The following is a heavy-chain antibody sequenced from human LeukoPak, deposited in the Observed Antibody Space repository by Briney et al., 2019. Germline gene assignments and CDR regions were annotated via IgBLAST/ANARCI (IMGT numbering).Heavy chain of an antibody. CDR2: ISAYNGNT. D-gene: IGHD5-18*01. Sequence: ASVKVSCKASGYTFTSYGISWVRQAPGQGLEWMGWISAYNGNTNYAQKLQGRVTMTRDMSTSTVYMELSSLRSEDTAVYYCARITDTAMDDAFDIWGQGTMVTVSS. V-gene: IGHV1-18*01. CDR3: ARITDTAMDDAFDI. J-gene: IGHJ3*02. CDR1: GYTFTSYG.